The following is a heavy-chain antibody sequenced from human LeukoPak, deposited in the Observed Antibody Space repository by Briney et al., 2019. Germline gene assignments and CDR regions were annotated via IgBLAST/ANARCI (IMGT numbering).Heavy chain of an antibody. CDR3: AKGVVAATNAAYYGMDV. J-gene: IGHJ6*02. CDR1: GFTFSNYG. D-gene: IGHD2-15*01. V-gene: IGHV3-30*18. Sequence: GGSLRLSCAASGFTFSNYGMHWVRQAPGKGLEWVAVISYDESDKYYADSVKGRFTISRDNSRNTLYLQMNSLRPEDTAVYYCAKGVVAATNAAYYGMDVWGQGTTVTVSS. CDR2: ISYDESDK.